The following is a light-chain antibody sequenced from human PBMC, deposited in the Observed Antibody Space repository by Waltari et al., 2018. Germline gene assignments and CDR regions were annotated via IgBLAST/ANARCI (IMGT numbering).Light chain of an antibody. CDR2: DVN. Sequence: QSALTQTATVSGSPGQSITISCTGSSSDVGKYNLVSWYRQHPGEAPKLIMYDVNKRPLGVSNRFPGSKSGNTASLTISGLQAADEADYYCCSYAGSSVSVFGGGTKVTVL. J-gene: IGLJ3*02. CDR1: SSDVGKYNL. V-gene: IGLV2-23*02. CDR3: CSYAGSSVSV.